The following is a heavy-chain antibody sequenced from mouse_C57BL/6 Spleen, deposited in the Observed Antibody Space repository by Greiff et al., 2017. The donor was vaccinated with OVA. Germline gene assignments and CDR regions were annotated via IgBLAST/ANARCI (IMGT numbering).Heavy chain of an antibody. CDR1: GYSFTDYN. CDR3: ARRHAVVAGDYFDY. CDR2: INPNYGTT. V-gene: IGHV1-39*01. Sequence: VQLKESGPELVKPGASVKISCKASGYSFTDYNMNWVKQSNGKSLEWIGVINPNYGTTSYNQKFKGKATLTVDQSSSTAYMQLNSLTSEDSAVYYCARRHAVVAGDYFDYWGQGTTLTVSS. J-gene: IGHJ2*01. D-gene: IGHD1-1*01.